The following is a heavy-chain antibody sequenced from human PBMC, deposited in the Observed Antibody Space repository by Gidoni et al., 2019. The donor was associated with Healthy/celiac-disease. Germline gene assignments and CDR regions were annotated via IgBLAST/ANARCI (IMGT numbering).Heavy chain of an antibody. Sequence: EVQLVESGGVVVQPGGSLRLSCAASGFTFDDYTMHWVRQAPGKGLEWVSLISWDGGSTYYADSVKGRFTISRDNSKNSLYLQMNSLRTEDTALYYCAKDTDSSGWYYGMDVWGQGTTVTVSS. CDR1: GFTFDDYT. J-gene: IGHJ6*02. CDR2: ISWDGGST. V-gene: IGHV3-43*01. D-gene: IGHD6-19*01. CDR3: AKDTDSSGWYYGMDV.